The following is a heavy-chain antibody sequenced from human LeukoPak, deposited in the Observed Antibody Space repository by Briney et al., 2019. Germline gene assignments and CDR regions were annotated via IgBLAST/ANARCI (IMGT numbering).Heavy chain of an antibody. Sequence: GGSLRLSCAASGFTFVSYWMHWVRQAPGKGLVWVSRINGYGSSTDFADSVKGRFTISRDNAKNTLYLQMNSLRAEDTAVYYCARNAPGNTALDYWGQGTLVTVSS. V-gene: IGHV3-74*01. J-gene: IGHJ4*02. CDR2: INGYGSST. D-gene: IGHD5-18*01. CDR1: GFTFVSYW. CDR3: ARNAPGNTALDY.